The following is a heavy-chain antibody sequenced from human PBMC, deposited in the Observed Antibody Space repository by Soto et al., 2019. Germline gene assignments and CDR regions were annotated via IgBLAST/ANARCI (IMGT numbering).Heavy chain of an antibody. CDR1: GFTFSSYG. CDR2: IWYDGSNK. D-gene: IGHD3-9*01. Sequence: GGSLRLSCAASGFTFSSYGMHWVRQAPGKGLEWVAVIWYDGSNKYYADSVKGRFTISRDNSKNTLYLQMNSLRAEDTAVYYCARDFRDLRYFDWLQHNWFDPWGQGTLVTVSS. J-gene: IGHJ5*02. V-gene: IGHV3-33*01. CDR3: ARDFRDLRYFDWLQHNWFDP.